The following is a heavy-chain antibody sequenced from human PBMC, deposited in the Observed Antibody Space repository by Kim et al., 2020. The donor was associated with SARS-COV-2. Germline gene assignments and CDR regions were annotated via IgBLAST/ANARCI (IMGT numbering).Heavy chain of an antibody. CDR2: ISGYNGHT. D-gene: IGHD2-15*01. J-gene: IGHJ4*02. CDR1: GYIFSNYG. V-gene: IGHV1-18*01. Sequence: ASVKVSCKTSGYIFSNYGVSWVRQAPGQGLEWMGWISGYNGHTNHAQKFKDRVIMTADRSTTTVYMELRNLRSDDTAVYFCARVNLVGVPLSNGPGDYWGQGTLVTVSS. CDR3: ARVNLVGVPLSNGPGDY.